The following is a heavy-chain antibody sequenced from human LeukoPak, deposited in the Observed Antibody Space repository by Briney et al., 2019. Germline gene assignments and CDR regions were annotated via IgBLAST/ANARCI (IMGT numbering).Heavy chain of an antibody. CDR2: SYDSGST. CDR1: GDSISSYY. J-gene: IGHJ4*02. Sequence: SETLSLTCTVSGDSISSYYWSWIRQPPGKGLEWTGNSYDSGSTNYDPCLKSRGTISVDTSKNQFSLRLSSVTAADTAVYYCAKYSSSTYVTIRIGYWGQGTLVTVSS. V-gene: IGHV4-59*01. D-gene: IGHD6-6*01. CDR3: AKYSSSTYVTIRIGY.